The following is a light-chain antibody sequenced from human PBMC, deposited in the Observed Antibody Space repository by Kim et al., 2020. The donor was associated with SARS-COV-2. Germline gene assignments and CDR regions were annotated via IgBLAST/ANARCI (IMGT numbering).Light chain of an antibody. J-gene: IGKJ1*01. Sequence: DIQMTQSHSTLSASVGDRVTITCRASQNIDTWLTWYQQKPGQAPNLLIYRASSFQNGVPSRFSGSGSGTEFTLTINGLQPDDFATYYCQQYKNYWTFGRGTKVDIK. CDR1: QNIDTW. CDR2: RAS. V-gene: IGKV1-5*03. CDR3: QQYKNYWT.